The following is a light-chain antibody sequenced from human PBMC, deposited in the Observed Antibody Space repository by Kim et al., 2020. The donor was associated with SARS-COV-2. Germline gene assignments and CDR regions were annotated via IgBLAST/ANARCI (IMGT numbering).Light chain of an antibody. CDR3: QQSYSTPWT. CDR1: QSISSY. V-gene: IGKV1-39*01. J-gene: IGKJ1*01. Sequence: ASVGDRVIITCRASQSISSYLNWYQQKPGKAPKLLIYAASSLQSGVPSRFSGSGSGTDFTLTISSLQPEDFATYYCQQSYSTPWTFGQGTKVDIK. CDR2: AAS.